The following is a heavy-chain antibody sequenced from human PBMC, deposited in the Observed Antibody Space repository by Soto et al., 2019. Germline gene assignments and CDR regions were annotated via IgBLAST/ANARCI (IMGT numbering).Heavy chain of an antibody. V-gene: IGHV1-18*01. Sequence: APVKVSCKASGYTFTSYGISWVLQDPVQGLEWMGWISAYNGNTNYPQKLQVRVTMTTDTSTSTAYMELRSLRSDGTAVYYCARDPKRITMVRGVNRNHWFDPWGQGTLVIVSS. CDR2: ISAYNGNT. CDR1: GYTFTSYG. D-gene: IGHD3-10*01. J-gene: IGHJ5*02. CDR3: ARDPKRITMVRGVNRNHWFDP.